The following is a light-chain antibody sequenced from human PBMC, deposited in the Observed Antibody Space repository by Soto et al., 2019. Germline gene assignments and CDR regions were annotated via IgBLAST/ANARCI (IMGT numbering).Light chain of an antibody. CDR1: QGISGW. CDR2: KAS. Sequence: IQINQYPSFLSASFGDRGPLPLRASQGISGWLAWYQQKPGKAPKLLIYKASTLEAGVPSRFSGSGSGTEFTLTISSLQPDDFATYYCQQYNSYSITFGQGTRLEIK. J-gene: IGKJ5*01. CDR3: QQYNSYSIT. V-gene: IGKV1-5*03.